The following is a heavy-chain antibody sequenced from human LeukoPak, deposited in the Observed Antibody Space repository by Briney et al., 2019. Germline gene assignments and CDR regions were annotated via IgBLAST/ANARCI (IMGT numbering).Heavy chain of an antibody. CDR3: ARRSWGSYRYYDY. J-gene: IGHJ4*02. Sequence: SETLSLTCTVSGGSISSYYWSWIRQPPGKGLEWIGYIYYSGSTNYNPSLKSRVTISVDTSKNQFSLKLSSVTAADTAVYYCARRSWGSYRYYDYWGQETLVTVSS. D-gene: IGHD3-16*02. CDR1: GGSISSYY. V-gene: IGHV4-59*01. CDR2: IYYSGST.